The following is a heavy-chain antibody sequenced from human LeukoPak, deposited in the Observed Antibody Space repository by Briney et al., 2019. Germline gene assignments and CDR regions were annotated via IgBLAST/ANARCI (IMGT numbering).Heavy chain of an antibody. D-gene: IGHD5-12*01. CDR1: GYTFTSYG. CDR2: ISAYNGKT. V-gene: IGHV1-18*01. Sequence: ASVKVSCKAFGYTFTSYGISWLRQAPGQGLEWMGWISAYNGKTNYVQDLQGRLTFTTDASTNTAYMELRNLRSDDTAAYFCARPDPKNSGHEYLDYWGQGTLVTVSS. J-gene: IGHJ4*02. CDR3: ARPDPKNSGHEYLDY.